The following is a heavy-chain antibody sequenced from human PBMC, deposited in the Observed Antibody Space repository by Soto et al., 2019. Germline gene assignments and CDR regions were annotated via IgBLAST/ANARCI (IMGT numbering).Heavy chain of an antibody. CDR1: GFTFSSYA. Sequence: EVPLLESGGGLVQPGGSLRLSCAASGFTFSSYAMSWVRQAPGTGLEWVSAISGSGGSTYYADSVKGRFTISRDNSKNTLYLQMNSLRAEDTAVYYCARYTYYRYFDYWGQGTLVTVSS. J-gene: IGHJ4*02. CDR3: ARYTYYRYFDY. CDR2: ISGSGGST. V-gene: IGHV3-23*01. D-gene: IGHD3-16*01.